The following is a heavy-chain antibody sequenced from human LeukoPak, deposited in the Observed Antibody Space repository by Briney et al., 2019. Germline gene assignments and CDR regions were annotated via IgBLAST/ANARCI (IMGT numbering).Heavy chain of an antibody. Sequence: PSETLSLTCAVSGGSISSGGYSWSWIRQPPGKGLEWIGYIYHSGSTYYNPSLKSRVTISVDRSKNQFSLKLSSVTAADTAVYYCARQKYSSSWHPDYWGQGTLVTVSS. V-gene: IGHV4-30-2*01. CDR3: ARQKYSSSWHPDY. J-gene: IGHJ4*02. CDR2: IYHSGST. D-gene: IGHD6-13*01. CDR1: GGSISSGGYS.